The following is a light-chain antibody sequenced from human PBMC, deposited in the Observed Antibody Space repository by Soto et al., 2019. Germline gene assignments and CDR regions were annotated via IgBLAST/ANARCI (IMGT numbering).Light chain of an antibody. CDR2: DVS. CDR1: SSDVGGYNY. CDR3: GSYTGSITYV. Sequence: QSALTQPRSVSGSPGQSVTISCTGTSSDVGGYNYVSWYQQHPGKAPKLMIYDVSKRPSGVPDRFSGSKSGNTASLTISGLQAEDEADYFCGSYTGSITYVFGTGTKVTVL. V-gene: IGLV2-11*01. J-gene: IGLJ1*01.